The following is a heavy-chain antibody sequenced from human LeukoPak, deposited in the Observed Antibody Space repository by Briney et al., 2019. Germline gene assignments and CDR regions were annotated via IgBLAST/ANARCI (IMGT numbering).Heavy chain of an antibody. V-gene: IGHV1-69*04. Sequence: GASVKVSCKASGGTFSSYAISWVRQAPGQGLEWMGRIIPILGIANYAQKFQGRVTMTRDTSTSTVYMELRSLRSEDTAIYYCARIPMAAIKGLGYWGQGTLVTVSS. D-gene: IGHD5-24*01. CDR1: GGTFSSYA. CDR3: ARIPMAAIKGLGY. J-gene: IGHJ4*02. CDR2: IIPILGIA.